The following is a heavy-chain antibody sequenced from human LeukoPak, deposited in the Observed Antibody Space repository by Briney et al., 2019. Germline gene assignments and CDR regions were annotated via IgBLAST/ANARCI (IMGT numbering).Heavy chain of an antibody. CDR3: AVGADYYYYYGMDV. Sequence: ASVKVSCKASGYTFTSYGISWVRQAPGQGLEWMGLISAYNGNTNYAQKLQGRVTMTTDTSTSTAYMELRSLRSDDTAVYYCAVGADYYYYYGMDVWGQGTTVTVSS. D-gene: IGHD1-26*01. J-gene: IGHJ6*02. V-gene: IGHV1-18*01. CDR2: ISAYNGNT. CDR1: GYTFTSYG.